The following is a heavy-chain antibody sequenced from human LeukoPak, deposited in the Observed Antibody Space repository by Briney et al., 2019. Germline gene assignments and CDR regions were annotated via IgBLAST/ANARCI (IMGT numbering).Heavy chain of an antibody. CDR2: IKQDGSEK. CDR1: GFTFSSYW. CDR3: ARQRGGDYDFHSYYFDY. D-gene: IGHD3-3*01. Sequence: GGSLRLSCAASGFTFSSYWMSWVRQAPGKGLEWVANIKQDGSEKYYVDSVKGRFTISRDNAKNSLYLQMNSLRAEDTAVYYCARQRGGDYDFHSYYFDYWGQGTLVTVSS. V-gene: IGHV3-7*01. J-gene: IGHJ4*02.